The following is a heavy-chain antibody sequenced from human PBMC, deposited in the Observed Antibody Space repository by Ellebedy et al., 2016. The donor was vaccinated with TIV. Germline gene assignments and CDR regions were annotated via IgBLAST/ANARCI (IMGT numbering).Heavy chain of an antibody. V-gene: IGHV4-34*01. Sequence: SETLSLTXAVYGGSFSGYYWSWIRQPPGKGLEWIGEINHSGSTNYNPSLKSRVTISVDTSKNQFSLKLSSVTAADTAVYYCASLTLAGLGMDVWGQGTTVTVSS. CDR2: INHSGST. CDR3: ASLTLAGLGMDV. J-gene: IGHJ6*02. D-gene: IGHD1-14*01. CDR1: GGSFSGYY.